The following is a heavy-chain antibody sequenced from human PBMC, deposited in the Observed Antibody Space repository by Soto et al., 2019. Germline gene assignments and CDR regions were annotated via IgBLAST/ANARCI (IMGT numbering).Heavy chain of an antibody. J-gene: IGHJ3*02. D-gene: IGHD3-3*01. CDR1: GYTFTGYY. CDR3: AREGATTYYDIWSGTRRSFDI. Sequence: ASVRVYCKASGYTFTGYYMHWVRQAPGQGLEWMGWINPNSGGTNYAQKFQGWVTMTRDTSISTAYMELSRLRSDDMAVYYCAREGATTYYDIWSGTRRSFDIWGQGTMVTV. CDR2: INPNSGGT. V-gene: IGHV1-2*04.